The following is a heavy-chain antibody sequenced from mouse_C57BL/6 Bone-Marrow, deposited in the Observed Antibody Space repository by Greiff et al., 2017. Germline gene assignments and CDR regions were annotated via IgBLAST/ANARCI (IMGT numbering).Heavy chain of an antibody. CDR1: GYTFTDYY. CDR2: INPYNGGT. CDR3: ARRGYDY. Sequence: EVQLQQSGPVLVKPGASVKMSCKASGYTFTDYYMNWVKQSHGKSLEWIGVINPYNGGTSYNQKFKGKATLTADKSSSTAYMELNSLTSDDSAVCYCARRGYDYWGQGTTLTVSS. V-gene: IGHV1-19*01. J-gene: IGHJ2*01.